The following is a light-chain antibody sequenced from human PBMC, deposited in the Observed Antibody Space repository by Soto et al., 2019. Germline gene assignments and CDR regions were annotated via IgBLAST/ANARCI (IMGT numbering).Light chain of an antibody. CDR1: SSNIGSNY. CDR2: RSN. J-gene: IGLJ3*02. V-gene: IGLV1-47*01. CDR3: AAWDDSLSSWV. Sequence: QSVLTQPPSASGTPGQRVTISCSGSSSNIGSNYVYWYQQLPGTAPKLIIYRSNQRPSGVPDRFSGSKSGTSASLAISGLRSEDEVDYCCAAWDDSLSSWVFGGGTKLTVL.